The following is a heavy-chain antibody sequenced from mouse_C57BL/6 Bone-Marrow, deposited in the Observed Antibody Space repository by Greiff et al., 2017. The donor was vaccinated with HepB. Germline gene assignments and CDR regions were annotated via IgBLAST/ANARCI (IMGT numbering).Heavy chain of an antibody. J-gene: IGHJ2*01. CDR1: GYTFTSYW. CDR2: INPSNGGT. V-gene: IGHV1-53*01. CDR3: ARSHAILEGYFDY. D-gene: IGHD6-1*01. Sequence: QVQLQQPGTELVKPGASVKLSCKASGYTFTSYWMHWVKKRPGQGLEWIGNINPSNGGTNYNEKFKSKATLTVDKSSSTAYMQLSSLTSEDSAVYYCARSHAILEGYFDYWGQGTTLTVSS.